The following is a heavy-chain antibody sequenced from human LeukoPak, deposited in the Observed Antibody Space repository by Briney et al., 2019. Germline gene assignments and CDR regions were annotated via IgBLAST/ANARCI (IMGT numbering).Heavy chain of an antibody. CDR1: GGAFSSYA. D-gene: IGHD1-1*01. CDR2: LIPMFRTP. J-gene: IGHJ4*02. V-gene: IGHV1-69*05. CDR3: ARDSTGTTWQLDY. Sequence: SVKVSCKAAGGAFSSYAFSRVRQAPGQGLEWMGGLIPMFRTPNYAQKFLGRVTITTDESTSTAYMELTSLGADDTAVYYCARDSTGTTWQLDYWGQGTLVTVSS.